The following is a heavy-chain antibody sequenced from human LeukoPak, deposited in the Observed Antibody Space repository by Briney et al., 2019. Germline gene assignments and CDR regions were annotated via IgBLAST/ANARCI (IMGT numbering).Heavy chain of an antibody. CDR2: IYYSGIT. V-gene: IGHV4-61*08. D-gene: IGHD5-24*01. J-gene: IGHJ4*02. Sequence: SGTLSLTCTVSGGSISSSDYYWSWIRQPPGKGLEWIGYIYYSGITNYNPSLKSPVTISVDTSKNQFSLRLSSVTAADTAVYYCARGRSNFDYWGQGTLVTVSS. CDR1: GGSISSSDYY. CDR3: ARGRSNFDY.